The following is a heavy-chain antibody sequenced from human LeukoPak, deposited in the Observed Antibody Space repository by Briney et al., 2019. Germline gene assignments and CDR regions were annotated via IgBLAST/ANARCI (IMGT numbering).Heavy chain of an antibody. CDR1: GFTFSSYW. V-gene: IGHV3-74*01. D-gene: IGHD3-10*01. Sequence: GGSLRLSCAASGFTFSSYWMHWVRQAPGKGLVWVSHVNNDGSSTSYADSVKGRFTISRDNSKNTLYLQMNSLRAEDTAVYYCARLYYYVSGTYSRYFDYWGQGTLVTVSS. CDR2: VNNDGSST. CDR3: ARLYYYVSGTYSRYFDY. J-gene: IGHJ4*02.